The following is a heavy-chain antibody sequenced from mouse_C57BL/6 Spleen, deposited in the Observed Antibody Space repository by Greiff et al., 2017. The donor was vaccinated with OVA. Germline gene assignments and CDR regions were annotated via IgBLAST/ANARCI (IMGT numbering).Heavy chain of an antibody. Sequence: QVQLKESGPELVKPGASVKISCKASGYAFSSSWMNWVKQRPGKGLEWIGRIYPGDGDTNYNGKFKGKATLTADKSSSTAYMQLSSLTSEDSAVYFCARSPPYYGSSYPYDAMDYWGQGTSVTVSS. D-gene: IGHD1-1*01. CDR3: ARSPPYYGSSYPYDAMDY. CDR1: GYAFSSSW. CDR2: IYPGDGDT. V-gene: IGHV1-82*01. J-gene: IGHJ4*01.